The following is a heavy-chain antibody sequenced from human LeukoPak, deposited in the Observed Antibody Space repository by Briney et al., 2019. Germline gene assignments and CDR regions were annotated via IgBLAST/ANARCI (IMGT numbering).Heavy chain of an antibody. V-gene: IGHV3-48*01. CDR2: IYPSGSRI. CDR3: TTSYSGNSWYDWFGP. Sequence: GESLRLSCEASGFPFSSYRMNWVRQGPGKGLEWLSDIYPSGSRIYYADSVKGRFTTSRDEAKNSVYLQMNSLKTEDTALYFCTTSYSGNSWYDWFGPWGQGTLVTVSS. CDR1: GFPFSSYR. J-gene: IGHJ5*02. D-gene: IGHD6-13*01.